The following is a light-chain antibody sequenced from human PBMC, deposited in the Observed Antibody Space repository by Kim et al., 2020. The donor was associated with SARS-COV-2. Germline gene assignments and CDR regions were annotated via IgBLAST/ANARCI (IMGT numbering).Light chain of an antibody. CDR3: QSYDSSHPYDWV. CDR1: SGSIASNY. CDR2: EDN. J-gene: IGLJ3*02. V-gene: IGLV6-57*04. Sequence: NFMLTQPHSVSESPGKTVTISCTRSSGSIASNYVQWYQQRPGSAPTTVIYEDNQRPSGVPDRFSGSIDSSSNSASLTISGLKTEDEADYYCQSYDSSHPYDWVFGGGTQLTVL.